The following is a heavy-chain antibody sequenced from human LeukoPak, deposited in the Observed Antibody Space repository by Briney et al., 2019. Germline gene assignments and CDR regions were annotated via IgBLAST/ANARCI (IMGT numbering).Heavy chain of an antibody. D-gene: IGHD4-23*01. CDR2: ISHSGLT. CDR3: VRHEAGRGGYSDF. Sequence: KPSETLSLTCAVYGGSFSGYYWSWIRQPPGKGPEWIGSISHSGLTYYNPSLQSRVSISVDTSKNQFSLRLSSVTAADTAVYFHVRHEAGRGGYSDFGGQGTLVPVSS. CDR1: GGSFSGYY. J-gene: IGHJ4*02. V-gene: IGHV4-34*01.